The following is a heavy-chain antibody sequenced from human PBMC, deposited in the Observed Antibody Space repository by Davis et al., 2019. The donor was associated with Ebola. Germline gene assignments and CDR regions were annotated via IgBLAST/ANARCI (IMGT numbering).Heavy chain of an antibody. CDR1: GGSISSSNW. CDR2: IYHSGST. Sequence: MPSETLSLTCAVSGGSISSSNWWSWVRQPPGKGLEWIGEIYHSGSTNYNPSLKSRVTISVDKSKNQFSLKLSSVTAADTAVYYCARDKGGSYYPFDYWGQGALVTVSS. J-gene: IGHJ4*02. D-gene: IGHD1-26*01. V-gene: IGHV4-4*02. CDR3: ARDKGGSYYPFDY.